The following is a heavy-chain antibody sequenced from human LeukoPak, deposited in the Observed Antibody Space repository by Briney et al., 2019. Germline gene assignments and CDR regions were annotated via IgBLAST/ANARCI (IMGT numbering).Heavy chain of an antibody. V-gene: IGHV1-3*01. J-gene: IGHJ3*02. Sequence: ASVKVSCKASGYTFTSYAMHWVRQAPGQRLEWMGWINAGNGNTKYSQKFQGRVTITRDTSASTAYMELSSLRSEDTAVYYCASHPFGYSSGWWVVAFDIWGQGTMVTVSS. CDR2: INAGNGNT. CDR3: ASHPFGYSSGWWVVAFDI. D-gene: IGHD6-19*01. CDR1: GYTFTSYA.